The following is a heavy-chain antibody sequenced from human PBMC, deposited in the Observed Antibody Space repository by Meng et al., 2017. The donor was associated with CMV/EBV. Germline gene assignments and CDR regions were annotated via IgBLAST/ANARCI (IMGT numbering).Heavy chain of an antibody. Sequence: GESLKISCAASGFTFSSYAMHWVRQAPGKGLEYVSAISSNGGSTYYADSVKGRFTISRDNSKNTLYLQMGNLRAEDMAVYYCATGQYSSSSRGDGYFDYWGQGTLVTVSS. CDR3: ATGQYSSSSRGDGYFDY. J-gene: IGHJ4*02. CDR2: ISSNGGST. CDR1: GFTFSSYA. V-gene: IGHV3-64*02. D-gene: IGHD6-6*01.